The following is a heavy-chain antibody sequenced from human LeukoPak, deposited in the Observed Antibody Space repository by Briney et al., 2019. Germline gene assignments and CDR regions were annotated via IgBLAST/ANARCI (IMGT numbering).Heavy chain of an antibody. V-gene: IGHV3-23*01. D-gene: IGHD1-26*01. CDR3: ARAGAELSVGPFDY. Sequence: GGSLRLSCAASGFSFSNYGMSWVRQAPGKGLEWVSGITGSDLTTYYADSVKGRFTISRDNSKNTLYLQMNSLRAEDTAVYYCARAGAELSVGPFDYWGQGTLVTVSS. CDR2: ITGSDLTT. J-gene: IGHJ4*02. CDR1: GFSFSNYG.